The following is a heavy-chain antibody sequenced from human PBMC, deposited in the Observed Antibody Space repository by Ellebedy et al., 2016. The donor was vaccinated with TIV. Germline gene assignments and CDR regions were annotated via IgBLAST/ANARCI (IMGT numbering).Heavy chain of an antibody. CDR1: GYTFTAFG. CDR3: ARSDYDVLTSNPWFDP. Sequence: AASVKVSCKTSGYTFTAFGIHWVRHAPGQGPEWLGLFSVHRGDTYYPERLQGRVTMTADTSLATAYMELRSLQSDDTAVYYCARSDYDVLTSNPWFDPWGEGSLVTVSS. CDR2: FSVHRGDT. V-gene: IGHV1-18*04. J-gene: IGHJ5*02. D-gene: IGHD3-9*01.